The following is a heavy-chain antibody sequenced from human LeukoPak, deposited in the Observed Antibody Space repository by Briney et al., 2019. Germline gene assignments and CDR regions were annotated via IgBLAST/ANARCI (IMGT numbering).Heavy chain of an antibody. J-gene: IGHJ4*02. CDR2: IYTSGST. CDR3: ARGYYDFWSGFDY. D-gene: IGHD3-3*01. Sequence: SETLSLTCTVSGYSISSGYYWGWIRQPPGKGLEWIGRIYTSGSTNYNPSLKSRVTISVDTSKNQFSLKLSSVTAADTAVYYCARGYYDFWSGFDYWGQGTLVTVSS. V-gene: IGHV4-38-2*02. CDR1: GYSISSGYY.